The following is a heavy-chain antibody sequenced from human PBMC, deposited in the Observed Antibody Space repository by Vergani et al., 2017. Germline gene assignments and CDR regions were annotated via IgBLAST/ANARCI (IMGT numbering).Heavy chain of an antibody. Sequence: EVQLVESGGGLVQPGGSLRLSCAASGFTFSSYDMHWVRQATGKGLEWVSAIGTAGDTYYPGSVKGRFTISRENAKNSLYLQMNSLRAGDTAIDYCARAVSTTVGDPPGYWGQGTLVTVSS. J-gene: IGHJ4*02. D-gene: IGHD4-23*01. V-gene: IGHV3-13*01. CDR3: ARAVSTTVGDPPGY. CDR1: GFTFSSYD. CDR2: IGTAGDT.